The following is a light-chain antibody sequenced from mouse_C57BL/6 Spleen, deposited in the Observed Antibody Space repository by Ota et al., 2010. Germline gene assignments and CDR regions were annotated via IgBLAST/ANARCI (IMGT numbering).Light chain of an antibody. Sequence: DIVMTQSQKFMSTSVGDRVSVTCKASQNVGTNVAWYQQKPGQSPKALIYSASYRYSGVPDRFTGSGSGTDFTLTISNVQSEDLAECFCQQYYSYPLTFGAGTKLELK. CDR1: QNVGTN. CDR2: SAS. V-gene: IGKV6-15*01. CDR3: QQYYSYPLT. J-gene: IGKJ5*01.